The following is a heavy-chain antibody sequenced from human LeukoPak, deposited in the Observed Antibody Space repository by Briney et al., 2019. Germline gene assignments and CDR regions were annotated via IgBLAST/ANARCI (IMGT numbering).Heavy chain of an antibody. D-gene: IGHD4-23*01. J-gene: IGHJ3*02. Sequence: GGSLRLSCAASGFTFSDYALGWVRQAPGRGLEWVATLSGSGAGTYYSDSVQGRFTISRDNARNSLYLQMNSLRVEDTALYYCARVRSVGGNPHAFNIWGQGTMVTVSS. CDR2: LSGSGAGT. CDR1: GFTFSDYA. CDR3: ARVRSVGGNPHAFNI. V-gene: IGHV3-23*01.